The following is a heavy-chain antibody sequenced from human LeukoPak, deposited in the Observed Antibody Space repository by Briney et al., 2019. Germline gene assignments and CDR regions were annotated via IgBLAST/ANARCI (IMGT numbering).Heavy chain of an antibody. J-gene: IGHJ1*01. CDR2: IYHSGST. CDR3: ARGIVVVPAAPRGVGYFQH. CDR1: GGSISSGGYY. Sequence: PSQTLSLTCTVSGGSISSGGYYWSWIRQPPGKGLEWIGYIYHSGSTYYNPSLKSRVTISVDRSKNQFSLRLSSVTAADTAVYYCARGIVVVPAAPRGVGYFQHWGQGTLVTVSS. D-gene: IGHD2-2*01. V-gene: IGHV4-30-2*01.